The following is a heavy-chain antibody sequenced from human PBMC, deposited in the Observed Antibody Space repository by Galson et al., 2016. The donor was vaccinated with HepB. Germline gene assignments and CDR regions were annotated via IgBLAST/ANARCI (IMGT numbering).Heavy chain of an antibody. Sequence: SCKASGGTFSTYAISWVRQAPGQGLEWMGGIVPIYGKANYAQRFQGRVTIIADKSTSTVYMELSSLRSEDAAVYYCAGGYSSSLYYFDYWGQGTLVTVFS. D-gene: IGHD6-19*01. CDR2: IVPIYGKA. CDR1: GGTFSTYA. J-gene: IGHJ4*02. CDR3: AGGYSSSLYYFDY. V-gene: IGHV1-69*06.